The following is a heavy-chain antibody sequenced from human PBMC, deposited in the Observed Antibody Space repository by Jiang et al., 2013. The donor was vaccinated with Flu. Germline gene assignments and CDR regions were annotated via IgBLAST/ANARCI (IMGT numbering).Heavy chain of an antibody. V-gene: IGHV5-51*01. J-gene: IGHJ4*02. CDR3: ARQVSVTTSSSLGVTYYFDY. D-gene: IGHD4-17*01. Sequence: VQLVESGAEVKKSGESLKISCKGSGYSFTSYWIGWVRQMPGKGLEWMGIIYPGDSDTRYSPSFQGQVTISADKSISTAYLQWSSLKASDTAMYYCARQVSVTTSSSLGVTYYFDYWGQGTLVTVSS. CDR2: IYPGDSDT. CDR1: GYSFTSYW.